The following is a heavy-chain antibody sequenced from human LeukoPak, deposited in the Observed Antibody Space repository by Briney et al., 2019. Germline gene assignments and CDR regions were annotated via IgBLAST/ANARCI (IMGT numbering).Heavy chain of an antibody. CDR2: ISGGGGTT. CDR3: AKLPADGTPHFMDV. Sequence: GGSLRLSCAASGFTFSSYAMSWVRQAPGKGLKWVSSISGGGGTTYYADSVKGRFTISRDNSKNTLSLQMNSLRAEDTAVYYCAKLPADGTPHFMDVWGQGSTVIVSS. V-gene: IGHV3-23*01. J-gene: IGHJ6*02. D-gene: IGHD6-13*01. CDR1: GFTFSSYA.